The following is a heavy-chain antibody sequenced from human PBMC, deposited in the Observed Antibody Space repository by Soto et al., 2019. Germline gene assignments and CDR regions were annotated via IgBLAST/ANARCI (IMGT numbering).Heavy chain of an antibody. V-gene: IGHV3-23*01. CDR2: ISGSGSFT. CDR3: AKIPTGSGSSKFDY. CDR1: GFTFRTYA. J-gene: IGHJ4*02. Sequence: GGSLRLSCAASGFTFRTYAMNWVRQAPGKGLEWISAISGSGSFTHYADSVRGRFTISRDNSQNQLYLQMNNLRGDDTAMYYCAKIPTGSGSSKFDYWGQGIQVTVST. D-gene: IGHD3-10*01.